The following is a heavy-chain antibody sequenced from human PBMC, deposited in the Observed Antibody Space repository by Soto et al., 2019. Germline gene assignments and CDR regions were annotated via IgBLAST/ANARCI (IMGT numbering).Heavy chain of an antibody. CDR3: ARERPTGEIDY. CDR2: ISSSSSYI. J-gene: IGHJ4*02. CDR1: EFTFSTYS. D-gene: IGHD2-8*02. Sequence: LRLSCAASEFTFSTYSMNWVHQAPGKGLEWVSSISSSSSYIYYADSVKGRFTISRDNAKNSLYLQMNSLRAEDTAVYYCARERPTGEIDYWGQGTLVTVSS. V-gene: IGHV3-21*01.